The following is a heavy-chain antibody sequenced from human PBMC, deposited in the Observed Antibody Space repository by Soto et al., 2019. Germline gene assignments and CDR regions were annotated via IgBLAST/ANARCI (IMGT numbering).Heavy chain of an antibody. CDR1: GFTFSSYG. Sequence: PGGSLRLSCAASGFTFSSYGMHWVRQAPGKGLEWVAVISYDGSNTYYAASVKGRFTISRDNSKNTLYLQMNSLRAEATAVYYCATGVGKMGPAAFDIWGQGTMATVSS. J-gene: IGHJ3*02. CDR2: ISYDGSNT. D-gene: IGHD2-2*01. V-gene: IGHV3-30*03. CDR3: ATGVGKMGPAAFDI.